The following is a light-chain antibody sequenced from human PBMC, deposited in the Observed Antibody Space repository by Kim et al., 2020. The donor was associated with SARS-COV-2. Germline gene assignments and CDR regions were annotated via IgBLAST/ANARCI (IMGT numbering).Light chain of an antibody. J-gene: IGKJ1*01. Sequence: EVVMTQSPATLSLSPGERATLSCRASQTVSSNFLAWYQQKPGQTPRLLIYDTSSTATGIPARFSGSGSGTEFTLTISTLQSEDFAVYYCQQYSNWPLTFGQGTKLEI. CDR3: QQYSNWPLT. CDR1: QTVSSN. CDR2: DTS. V-gene: IGKV3D-15*01.